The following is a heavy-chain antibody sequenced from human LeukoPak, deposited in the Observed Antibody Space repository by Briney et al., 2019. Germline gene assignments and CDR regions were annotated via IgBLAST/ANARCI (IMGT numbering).Heavy chain of an antibody. V-gene: IGHV4-39*01. CDR1: GGSISSSSYY. CDR3: ARYSSGWYYFDY. Sequence: SETLSRICTVSGGSISSSSYYWRWIRQPPGKGLEWIGSIYYSGSTYYNPSLKSRVTISVDTSKNQFSLKLSSVTAADTAVYYCARYSSGWYYFDYWGQGTLVTVSS. D-gene: IGHD6-19*01. J-gene: IGHJ4*02. CDR2: IYYSGST.